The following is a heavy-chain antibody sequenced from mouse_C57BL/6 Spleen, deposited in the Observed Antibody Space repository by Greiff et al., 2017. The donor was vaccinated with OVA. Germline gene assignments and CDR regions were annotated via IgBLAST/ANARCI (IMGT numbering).Heavy chain of an antibody. J-gene: IGHJ1*03. D-gene: IGHD6-1*01. Sequence: QVQLQQPGAELVRPGTSVKLSCTASGYTFTSYWMHWVKQRPGQGLEWIGVIDPSDSYTNYNQKFKGKATWTVDTSSSTAYMQLSSLTSEDSAVYYCARPSSGYFDVWGTGTTVTVSS. CDR1: GYTFTSYW. CDR2: IDPSDSYT. V-gene: IGHV1-59*01. CDR3: ARPSSGYFDV.